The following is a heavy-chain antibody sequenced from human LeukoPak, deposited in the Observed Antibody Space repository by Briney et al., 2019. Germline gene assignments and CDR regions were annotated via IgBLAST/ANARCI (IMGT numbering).Heavy chain of an antibody. Sequence: GASVKVSCKASGYTFTAYYMHWVRQAPGQGLEWMGWIDPDSGDTKYAQSFQGRVTMTTGTSISAVFMELSRLRSDDTAVYFCGRDRIGVAGQDYWGPGTLVIVSS. CDR2: IDPDSGDT. D-gene: IGHD6-13*01. CDR1: GYTFTAYY. V-gene: IGHV1-2*02. CDR3: GRDRIGVAGQDY. J-gene: IGHJ4*02.